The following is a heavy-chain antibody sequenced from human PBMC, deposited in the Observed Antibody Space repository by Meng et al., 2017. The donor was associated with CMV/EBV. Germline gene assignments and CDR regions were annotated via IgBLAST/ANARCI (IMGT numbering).Heavy chain of an antibody. V-gene: IGHV3-30*02. Sequence: GESLKISCAASGFTFSSYGMHWVRQAPGKGLEWVAFIRYDGSKKYYADSVKGRFTISRDNSKNTLYLQMNSLRAEDTAVYYCAKDFNYLGSLYYFDYWGQGTLVTVSS. CDR2: IRYDGSKK. D-gene: IGHD4-11*01. CDR1: GFTFSSYG. J-gene: IGHJ4*02. CDR3: AKDFNYLGSLYYFDY.